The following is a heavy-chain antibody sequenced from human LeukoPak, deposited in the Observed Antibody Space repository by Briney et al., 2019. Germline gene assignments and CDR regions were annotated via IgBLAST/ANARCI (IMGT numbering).Heavy chain of an antibody. CDR3: ATPARFGDIFDY. CDR1: GYTFTSYG. D-gene: IGHD3-10*01. Sequence: ASVKVSCKASGYTFTSYGISWVRQAPGQGLEWMGGFDPEDGETIYAQKFQGRVTMTEDTSTDTAYMELSSLRSEDTAVYYCATPARFGDIFDYWGQGTLVTVSS. V-gene: IGHV1-24*01. J-gene: IGHJ4*02. CDR2: FDPEDGET.